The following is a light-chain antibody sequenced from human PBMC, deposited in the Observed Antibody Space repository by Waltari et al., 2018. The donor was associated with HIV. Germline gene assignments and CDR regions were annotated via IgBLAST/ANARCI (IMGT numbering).Light chain of an antibody. CDR1: ISNIGSYT. CDR2: SNN. Sequence: QSVLTQPPSASGTPGQRVTISCSGSISNIGSYTVNWYQQLPGTAPKLLIYSNNQRPSGVPDRFSVSKSGTSASLAISGLQSEDEADYYCAAWDDSLNGQVFGGGTKLTVL. V-gene: IGLV1-44*01. J-gene: IGLJ3*02. CDR3: AAWDDSLNGQV.